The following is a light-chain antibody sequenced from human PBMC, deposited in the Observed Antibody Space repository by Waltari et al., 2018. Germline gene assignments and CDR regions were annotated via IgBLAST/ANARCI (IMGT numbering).Light chain of an antibody. CDR2: GKD. CDR1: SLRTSY. V-gene: IGLV3-19*01. CDR3: SSRNGRADQVV. J-gene: IGLJ3*02. Sequence: SSELTQDPGVSVALGQTFTITCQGDSLRTSYATWYQLKPGQAPVLVIYGKDKRHSGIPDRFSGYSSGTTSSLTITGAQAEDEADYYCSSRNGRADQVVFAGGTKVTVL.